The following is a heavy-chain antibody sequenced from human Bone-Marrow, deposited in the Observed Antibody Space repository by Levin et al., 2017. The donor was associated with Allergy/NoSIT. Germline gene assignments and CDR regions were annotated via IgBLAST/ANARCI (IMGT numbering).Heavy chain of an antibody. D-gene: IGHD2-15*01. V-gene: IGHV4-4*02. J-gene: IGHJ4*02. CDR2: VYHSGST. CDR3: ASLRYCTGNSCYSRGDS. CDR1: GASISSDTW. Sequence: SETLSLTCAVSGASISSDTWWSWVRQPPGKGLEWIGEVYHSGSTDYNPSLKSRVTISVNKSKNSFSLQLNSVTAADTAVYFCASLRYCTGNSCYSRGDSWGQGTLVRVSS.